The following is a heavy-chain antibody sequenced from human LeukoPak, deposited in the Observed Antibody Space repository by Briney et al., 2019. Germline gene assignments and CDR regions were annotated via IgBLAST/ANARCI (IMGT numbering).Heavy chain of an antibody. Sequence: ASVKVSCKVSGNSVTEVPIHWVRQTPGEGLERMGGFHPKDADMIYAQKFQGRVTMTRDMSTSTVYMELSSLRSEDTAVYYCARDPSIDYGDQWGWFDPWGQGTLVTVSS. J-gene: IGHJ5*02. V-gene: IGHV1-24*01. CDR3: ARDPSIDYGDQWGWFDP. CDR2: FHPKDADM. D-gene: IGHD4-17*01. CDR1: GNSVTEVP.